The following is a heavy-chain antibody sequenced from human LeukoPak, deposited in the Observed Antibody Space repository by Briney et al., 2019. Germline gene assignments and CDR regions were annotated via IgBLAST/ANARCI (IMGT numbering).Heavy chain of an antibody. CDR1: GGSFSGYY. V-gene: IGHV4-34*01. Sequence: SETLSLTCAVYGGSFSGYYWSWIRQPPGKGLEWIGEINHSGSTNYNPSLKSRVTISVDTSKNQFSLRLSSVTAADTAMYYCASLDRGGYDYYYYNMDVWGQGTTVTVSS. D-gene: IGHD5-24*01. J-gene: IGHJ6*02. CDR2: INHSGST. CDR3: ASLDRGGYDYYYYNMDV.